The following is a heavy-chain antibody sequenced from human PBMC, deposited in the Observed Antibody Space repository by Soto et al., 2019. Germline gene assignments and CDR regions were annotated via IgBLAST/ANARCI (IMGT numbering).Heavy chain of an antibody. CDR1: GGTFSSYA. D-gene: IGHD3-10*01. V-gene: IGHV1-69*13. CDR2: IIPIFGTA. J-gene: IGHJ4*02. Sequence: SVKVSCKASGGTFSSYAISWVRQAPGQGLEWMGGIIPIFGTANYAPKFQGRVTITADESTSTAYMELSSLRSEDTAVYYCATGYSGSYNQQDYWGQGTLVTVSS. CDR3: ATGYSGSYNQQDY.